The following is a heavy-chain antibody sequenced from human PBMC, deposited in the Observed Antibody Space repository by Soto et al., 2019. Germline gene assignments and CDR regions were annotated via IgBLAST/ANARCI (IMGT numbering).Heavy chain of an antibody. V-gene: IGHV4-31*03. D-gene: IGHD3-10*01. CDR1: GGSISSGGSY. J-gene: IGHJ3*02. CDR2: IYYSGNA. Sequence: PSETLSLTCTVSGGSISSGGSYWNWIRQHPGKGLEWIGYIYYSGNAYYNPSLRSRVTISLDTSRNQFSLNLSSVTAADTAVYYCARDRYGVRALDAFDIWGQGTMVT. CDR3: ARDRYGVRALDAFDI.